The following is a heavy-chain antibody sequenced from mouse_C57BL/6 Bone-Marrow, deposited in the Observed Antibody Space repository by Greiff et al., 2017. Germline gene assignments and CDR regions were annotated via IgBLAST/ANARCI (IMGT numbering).Heavy chain of an antibody. CDR2: IDPEGGDT. V-gene: IGHV14-1*01. CDR1: GFNIKDYY. CDR3: TNTTVVATGGSYFDY. Sequence: VQLQQSGAELVRPGASVKLSCTASGFNIKDYYMHWVKQRPEQGLEWIGRIDPEGGDTEYAPKFQGKATMTADTSSNTAYLQLSSLTSEDTAVYYCTNTTVVATGGSYFDYWGQGTTLTVSS. J-gene: IGHJ2*01. D-gene: IGHD1-1*01.